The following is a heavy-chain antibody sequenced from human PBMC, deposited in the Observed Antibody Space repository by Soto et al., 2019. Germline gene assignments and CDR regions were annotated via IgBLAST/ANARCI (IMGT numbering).Heavy chain of an antibody. D-gene: IGHD1-1*01. CDR2: ISSSSSYI. Sequence: EVQLVESGGGLVKPGGSLRLSCAASGFTFSSYSMNWVRQAPGKGLEWVSSISSSSSYIYYADSVKGRFTISRDNAKNSLYLQMNSLRAEDTAVYYCARVGGGTLFGMDVWGQGTTVTVSS. CDR3: ARVGGGTLFGMDV. V-gene: IGHV3-21*01. CDR1: GFTFSSYS. J-gene: IGHJ6*02.